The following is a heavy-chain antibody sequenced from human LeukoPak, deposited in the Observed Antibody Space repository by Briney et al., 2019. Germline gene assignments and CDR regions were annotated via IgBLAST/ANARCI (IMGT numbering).Heavy chain of an antibody. CDR3: VREGGPYSHYYYMDV. V-gene: IGHV3-21*01. J-gene: IGHJ6*03. Sequence: GGSLRLSCAASGFIFNSYDMDWVRQAPGKGLAWVASISTYSTYIKYGDSVKGRFTISRDNANSSLSLQMNSLKVEDTAVYYCVREGGPYSHYYYMDVWGKGTTVAVSS. CDR2: ISTYSTYI. CDR1: GFIFNSYD. D-gene: IGHD3-16*01.